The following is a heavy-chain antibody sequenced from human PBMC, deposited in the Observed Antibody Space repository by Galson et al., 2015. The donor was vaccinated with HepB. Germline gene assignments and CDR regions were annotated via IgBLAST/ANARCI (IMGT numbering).Heavy chain of an antibody. D-gene: IGHD5-18*01. CDR2: ISYDGSNK. Sequence: SLRLSCAASGFTFSSYWMSWVRQAPGKGLEWVAVISYDGSNKYYADSVKGRFTISRDNSKNTLYLQMNSLRAEDTAVYYCAKDEVAYGYYMGYYYYGMDVWGQGTTVTVSS. V-gene: IGHV3-30*18. J-gene: IGHJ6*02. CDR1: GFTFSSYW. CDR3: AKDEVAYGYYMGYYYYGMDV.